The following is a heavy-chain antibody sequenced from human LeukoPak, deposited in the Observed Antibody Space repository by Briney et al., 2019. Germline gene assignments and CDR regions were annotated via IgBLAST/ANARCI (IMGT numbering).Heavy chain of an antibody. J-gene: IGHJ4*02. CDR2: IYHSGST. CDR3: ARDGRDSGGDY. D-gene: IGHD6-25*01. CDR1: GGSFSGYY. V-gene: IGHV4-34*01. Sequence: SETLSLTCAVYGGSFSGYYWSWIRQPPGKGLEWIGSIYHSGSTYYNPSLKSRVTISVDTSKNRFSLKLSSVTAADTAVYYCARDGRDSGGDYWGQGTLVTVSS.